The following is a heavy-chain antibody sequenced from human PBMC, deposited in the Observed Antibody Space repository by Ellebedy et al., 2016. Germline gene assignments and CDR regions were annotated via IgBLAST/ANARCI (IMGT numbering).Heavy chain of an antibody. V-gene: IGHV1-46*01. CDR3: ARGGSGTDWYFDL. CDR1: GYTFTSYY. J-gene: IGHJ2*01. CDR2: INHSGGST. Sequence: ASVKVSCKASGYTFTSYYMHWVRQAPGQGLEWMGIINHSGGSTSNAQKIQGRVTMTRDTSTSTVYMELTSLRSEDTAVYYSARGGSGTDWYFDLWGRGTLVTVSS. D-gene: IGHD6-13*01.